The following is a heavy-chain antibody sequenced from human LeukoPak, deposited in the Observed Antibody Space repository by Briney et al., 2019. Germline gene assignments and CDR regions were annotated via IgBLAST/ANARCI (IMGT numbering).Heavy chain of an antibody. CDR2: MNPNSGNT. V-gene: IGHV1-8*03. Sequence: ASVKVSCKASGYTFTSYDINWVRQATGQGLEWMGWMNPNSGNTGYAQKFQGRVTITRNTSISTAYMELRGLRSDDTAVYYCARGGRSPGYSSGWPPDYWGQGTLVTVSS. CDR3: ARGGRSPGYSSGWPPDY. J-gene: IGHJ4*02. D-gene: IGHD6-19*01. CDR1: GYTFTSYD.